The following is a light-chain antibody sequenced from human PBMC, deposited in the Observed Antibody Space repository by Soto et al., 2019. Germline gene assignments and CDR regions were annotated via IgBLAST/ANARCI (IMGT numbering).Light chain of an antibody. J-gene: IGKJ1*01. Sequence: EIVLTQSPGTLSLSPGERATLSCRASQSVSNNFLAWYQQKPAQAPRLVIYGASSRATGIPDRFSASGSGTDFTLTISRLEPDDFAVYFCQQYSSAPLTFGQGTQVEI. V-gene: IGKV3-20*01. CDR2: GAS. CDR1: QSVSNNF. CDR3: QQYSSAPLT.